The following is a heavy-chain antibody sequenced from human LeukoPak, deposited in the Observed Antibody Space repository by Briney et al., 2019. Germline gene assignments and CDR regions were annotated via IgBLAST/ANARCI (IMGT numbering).Heavy chain of an antibody. CDR2: IYHSGST. V-gene: IGHV4-38-2*02. J-gene: IGHJ4*02. CDR3: ARVKAAAYYFDY. CDR1: GYSISSGYY. Sequence: PSETLSLTCTVSGYSISSGYYWGWIRQPPGKGLEWIGSIYHSGSTYYNPSLKSRVTISVDTSKNQFSLKLSSVTAADTAVYYCARVKAAAYYFDYWGQGTLVTVSS. D-gene: IGHD6-13*01.